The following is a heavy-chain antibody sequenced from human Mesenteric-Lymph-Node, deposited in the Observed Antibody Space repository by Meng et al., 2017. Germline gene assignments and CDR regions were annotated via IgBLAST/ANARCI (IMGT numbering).Heavy chain of an antibody. CDR2: ISYDGSNK. D-gene: IGHD6-19*01. CDR3: ARDPIAVAGTSLDY. J-gene: IGHJ4*02. V-gene: IGHV3-30*01. CDR1: GFTFSSYA. Sequence: QVQLVGSGGGVVQPGRSLRLSCAASGFTFSSYAMHWVRQAPGKGLEWVAVISYDGSNKYYADSVKGRFTISRDNSKNTLYLQMNSLRAEDTAVYYCARDPIAVAGTSLDYWGQGTLVTVSS.